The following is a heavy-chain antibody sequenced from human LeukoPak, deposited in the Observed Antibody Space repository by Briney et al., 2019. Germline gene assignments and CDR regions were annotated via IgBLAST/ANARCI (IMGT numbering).Heavy chain of an antibody. V-gene: IGHV4-34*10. D-gene: IGHD3-10*01. J-gene: IGHJ4*02. CDR2: INHSGST. CDR3: ARYGGSGTYFFDY. Sequence: SETLSLTCAVSGGSFSSYYWSWIRQPPGKGLEWIGEINHSGSTNYNPSLKSRITISVDTSKNQFSLKLSSVTAADTAVYYCARYGGSGTYFFDYWGQGTLVTVSS. CDR1: GGSFSSYY.